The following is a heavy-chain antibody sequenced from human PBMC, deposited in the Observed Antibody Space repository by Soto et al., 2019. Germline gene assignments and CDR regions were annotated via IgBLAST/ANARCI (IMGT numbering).Heavy chain of an antibody. Sequence: ASVKVSCKASGYTFTSYYMHWVRQAPGQGLEWMGIINPSGGNTNYAQKIQGRVTMTRDTSTSTAYMELRSLRSVDTAVYYCARDQGIAVAGDFDYWGQGTLVTVSS. CDR1: GYTFTSYY. D-gene: IGHD6-19*01. J-gene: IGHJ4*02. CDR3: ARDQGIAVAGDFDY. CDR2: INPSGGNT. V-gene: IGHV1-46*01.